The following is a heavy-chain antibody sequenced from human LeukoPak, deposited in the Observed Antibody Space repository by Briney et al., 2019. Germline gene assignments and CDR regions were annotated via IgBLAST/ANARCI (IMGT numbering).Heavy chain of an antibody. V-gene: IGHV3-13*01. J-gene: IGHJ4*02. D-gene: IGHD4-11*01. Sequence: GGSLRLSCVASGFNFSKNAMHWVRQTTERGLEWVSAIGVGGDTYYADPVKGRFTISRENGKNSVYLQMNSMRAGDTAVYFCAKAFDYNGLRGEGGSFDCWGQGALVTVSS. CDR2: IGVGGDT. CDR3: AKAFDYNGLRGEGGSFDC. CDR1: GFNFSKNA.